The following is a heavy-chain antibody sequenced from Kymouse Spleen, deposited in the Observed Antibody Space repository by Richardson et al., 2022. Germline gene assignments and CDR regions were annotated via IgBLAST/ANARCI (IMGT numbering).Heavy chain of an antibody. Sequence: EVQLVESGGGLVKPGGSLRLSCAASGFTFSSYSMNWVRQAPGKGLEWVSSISSSSSYIYYADSVKGRFTISRDNAKNSLYLQMNSLRAEDTAVYYCARDEPYYDFWSGYYHDAFDIWGQGTMVTVSS. D-gene: IGHD3-3*01. CDR2: ISSSSSYI. CDR1: GFTFSSYS. J-gene: IGHJ3*02. CDR3: ARDEPYYDFWSGYYHDAFDI. V-gene: IGHV3-21*03.